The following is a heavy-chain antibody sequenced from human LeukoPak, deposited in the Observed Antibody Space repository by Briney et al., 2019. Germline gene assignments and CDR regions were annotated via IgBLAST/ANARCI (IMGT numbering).Heavy chain of an antibody. Sequence: GGSLRLSCAASGFTFSSYGMHWVRQAPGKGLEWVAFIRYDGSNKYYADSVKGRFTISRDNSKNTLYLQMNSLRAEDTAVYYRAKHSTLRVGADYWGQGTLVTVSS. CDR1: GFTFSSYG. V-gene: IGHV3-30*02. CDR2: IRYDGSNK. CDR3: AKHSTLRVGADY. J-gene: IGHJ4*02. D-gene: IGHD5-12*01.